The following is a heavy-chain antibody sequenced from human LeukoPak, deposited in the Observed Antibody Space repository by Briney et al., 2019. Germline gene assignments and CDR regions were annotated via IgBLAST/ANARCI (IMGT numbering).Heavy chain of an antibody. V-gene: IGHV4-38-2*01. CDR3: ARQGQQLRYLDY. J-gene: IGHJ4*02. D-gene: IGHD6-13*01. CDR2: IYHSGST. CDR1: GYSISSGYY. Sequence: PSETLSLTRAVSGYSISSGYYWGWIRQPPGKGLEWIGSIYHSGSTYYNPSLKSRVTISVDTSKNQFSLKLSSVTAADTAVYYCARQGQQLRYLDYWGQGTLVTVSS.